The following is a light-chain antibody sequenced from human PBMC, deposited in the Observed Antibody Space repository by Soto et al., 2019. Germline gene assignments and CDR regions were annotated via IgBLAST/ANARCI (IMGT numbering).Light chain of an antibody. J-gene: IGKJ4*01. Sequence: EIVLTQSPATLSLSPGERATLSCRASQSVGTYLDWYRQKLGQAPRLLIYDASNRATGIPARFSGSGSGTDFTLTISSLEPEDFAVYYCQQRVNWLTFGGGTKVEV. V-gene: IGKV3-11*01. CDR3: QQRVNWLT. CDR2: DAS. CDR1: QSVGTY.